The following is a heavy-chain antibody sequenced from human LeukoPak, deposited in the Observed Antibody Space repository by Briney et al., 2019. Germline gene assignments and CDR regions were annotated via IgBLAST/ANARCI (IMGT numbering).Heavy chain of an antibody. CDR1: GYTFTGYY. Sequence: ASAKVSCKASGYTFTGYYIHWVRQAPGQGLEWMGWINPNSGGTNYAQKFQGTVTMTRDTSISTAYMELSRLRSDDTAVYYCARGDFAEYFHHWGQGTLVPVSS. V-gene: IGHV1-2*02. J-gene: IGHJ1*01. CDR2: INPNSGGT. CDR3: ARGDFAEYFHH. D-gene: IGHD3/OR15-3a*01.